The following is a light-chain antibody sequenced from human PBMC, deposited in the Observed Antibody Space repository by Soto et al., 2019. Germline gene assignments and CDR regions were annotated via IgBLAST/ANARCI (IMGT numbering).Light chain of an antibody. V-gene: IGKV3-20*01. CDR2: GAS. CDR3: QQFDDSVT. J-gene: IGKJ5*01. Sequence: EIVMTQSPGTVSLSPGERATLSCRASESVSSHYIGWYQQRRGQAPRLLIYGASTRATGIPARFSGSGSGTDFTLTISRLEPEDSAVYYCQQFDDSVTFGQGTRLEIK. CDR1: ESVSSHY.